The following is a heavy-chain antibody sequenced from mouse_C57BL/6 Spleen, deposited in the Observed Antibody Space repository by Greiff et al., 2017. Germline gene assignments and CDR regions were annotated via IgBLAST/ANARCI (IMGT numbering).Heavy chain of an antibody. V-gene: IGHV1-64*01. CDR3: ARPMGGCYAMDY. D-gene: IGHD2-3*01. J-gene: IGHJ4*01. CDR2: IHPNSGST. CDR1: GYTFTSYW. Sequence: QVQLQQPGAELVKPGASVKLSCKASGYTFTSYWMHWVKQRPGQGLEWIGMIHPNSGSTNYNEKFKSKATLTVDKSSSTAYMQLSSLTSEDSAVYYCARPMGGCYAMDYWGQGTSVTVSS.